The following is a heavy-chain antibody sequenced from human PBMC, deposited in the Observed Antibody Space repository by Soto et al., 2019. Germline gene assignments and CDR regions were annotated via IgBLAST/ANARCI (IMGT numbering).Heavy chain of an antibody. D-gene: IGHD3-10*01. CDR1: GYTFTGHY. V-gene: IGHV1-2*02. CDR3: ARDLCPLGSGTACPLYGLDI. Sequence: QVQLVQSGAEVKPPGASVKVSCKASGYTFTGHYMHWVRQVSGKRLEHLGLLKSDNGGTYYAPKFQGRVTFTRDTSTSTAYMELNGLQSDDTAVYFCARDLCPLGSGTACPLYGLDIWGQGTTVVVS. CDR2: LKSDNGGT. J-gene: IGHJ6*02.